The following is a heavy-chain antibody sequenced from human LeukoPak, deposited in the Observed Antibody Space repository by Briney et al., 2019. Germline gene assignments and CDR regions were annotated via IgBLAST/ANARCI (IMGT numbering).Heavy chain of an antibody. CDR3: AKAEYSNGPYYYHGMDV. J-gene: IGHJ6*02. D-gene: IGHD4-11*01. V-gene: IGHV3-9*01. CDR2: ISWNSGSI. CDR1: GFTFVDSA. Sequence: GRSLRLSCADSGFTFVDSAMHWVREALGEGLERVSGISWNSGSIGYADSVKGRFTISRDKAKNSLYLQIKSARAEDTALYYCAKAEYSNGPYYYHGMDVWGQGTTVTVSS.